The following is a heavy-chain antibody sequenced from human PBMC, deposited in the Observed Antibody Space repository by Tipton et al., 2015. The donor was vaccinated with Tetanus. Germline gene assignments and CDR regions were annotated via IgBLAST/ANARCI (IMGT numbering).Heavy chain of an antibody. Sequence: TLSLTCIVSGGSISSYYWNWIRQPAGKGLEWIGRFYSSESTNYNPSLKSRVTMSVDTSKNQFSLRLTSVTAADTAVYYCARAATGTADFDSWGQGTLVTVSS. CDR1: GGSISSYY. CDR3: ARAATGTADFDS. J-gene: IGHJ4*02. V-gene: IGHV4-4*07. D-gene: IGHD3-9*01. CDR2: FYSSEST.